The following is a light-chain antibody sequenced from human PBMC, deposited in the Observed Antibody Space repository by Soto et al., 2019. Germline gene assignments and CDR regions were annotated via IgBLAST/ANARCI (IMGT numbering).Light chain of an antibody. V-gene: IGKV3-20*01. CDR1: QTVSSGF. CDR3: HQYYSSPTT. J-gene: IGKJ4*01. Sequence: EIVLTQSPGTLSVSPGERATVSCRASQTVSSGFLAWYQQKVGQAPRLLIYGASTRATGIPDRFSGSGSGTDFPLTIDRLEPEDFAVYYCHQYYSSPTTFGGGTKVEIK. CDR2: GAS.